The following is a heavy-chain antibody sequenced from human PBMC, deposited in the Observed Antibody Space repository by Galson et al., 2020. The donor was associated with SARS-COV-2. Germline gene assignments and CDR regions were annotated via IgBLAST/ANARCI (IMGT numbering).Heavy chain of an antibody. CDR1: GLTFRSNG. D-gene: IGHD3-22*01. V-gene: IGHV3-33*01. J-gene: IGHJ4*02. Sequence: GETLKISCAASGLTFRSNGMHWVRQAPGKGLEWVAVIWYDGSNKHYADSVKGRVNIPRDNSKNTLYLQMNSLRAEDKDVYYCERDFGFNYYESSGRYYWGQGTLVTVSS. CDR3: ERDFGFNYYESSGRYY. CDR2: IWYDGSNK.